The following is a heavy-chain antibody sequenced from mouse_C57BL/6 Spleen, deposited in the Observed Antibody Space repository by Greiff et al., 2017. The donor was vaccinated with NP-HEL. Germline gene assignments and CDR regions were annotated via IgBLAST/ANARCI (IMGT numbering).Heavy chain of an antibody. CDR3: AGDYGSRRRSGFAY. V-gene: IGHV1-82*01. CDR1: GYAFSSSW. D-gene: IGHD1-1*01. Sequence: VQLQQSGPELVKPGASVKISCKASGYAFSSSWMNWVKQRPGKGLEWIGRIYPGDGDTNYNGKFKGKATLTADKSSSTAYMQLSSLTSEDSAVYLYAGDYGSRRRSGFAYWGKGTLVTVSA. CDR2: IYPGDGDT. J-gene: IGHJ3*01.